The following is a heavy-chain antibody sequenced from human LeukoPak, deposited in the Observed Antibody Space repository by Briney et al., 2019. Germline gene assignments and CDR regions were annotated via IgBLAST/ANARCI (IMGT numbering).Heavy chain of an antibody. CDR2: IYYSGST. CDR1: GGSISSGSYY. V-gene: IGHV4-61*01. D-gene: IGHD3-10*01. Sequence: SETLSLTCTVSGGSISSGSYYWSWIRQPPGKGLEWIGYIYYSGSTNYNPSLKSRVTISVDTSKNQFSLKLSSVTAADTAVYYCARGYGSGIPFDYWGQGTLVTVSS. J-gene: IGHJ4*02. CDR3: ARGYGSGIPFDY.